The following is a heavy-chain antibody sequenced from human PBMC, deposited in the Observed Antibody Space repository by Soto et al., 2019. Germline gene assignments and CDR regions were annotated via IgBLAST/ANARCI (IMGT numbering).Heavy chain of an antibody. J-gene: IGHJ4*02. CDR2: INPESGGT. D-gene: IGHD3-16*02. CDR1: GYTFSDHY. Sequence: QGHLVQSGAEVKKPGASVKVSCKASGYTFSDHYLHWVRQAPGQGLEWMGWINPESGGTNYALTFRGRGSLTRDTSISTAYMELTSLTSDDTAVYFCARVPVSDFVWGSYRYTFDYWGQGTLVTVSS. CDR3: ARVPVSDFVWGSYRYTFDY. V-gene: IGHV1-2*02.